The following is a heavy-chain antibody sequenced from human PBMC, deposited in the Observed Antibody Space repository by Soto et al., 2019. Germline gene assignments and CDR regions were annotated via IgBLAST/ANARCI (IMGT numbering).Heavy chain of an antibody. V-gene: IGHV1-58*01. CDR3: ARVDGYYYYYMDV. CDR2: MIVGSGNT. Sequence: SVKVSCKASGFTFTSSAVQWVRQAPGQRLEWIGWMIVGSGNTSYAQKFQDRVTMTRNTSTSTAYMELSSLRSEDTAVYYCARVDGYYYYYMDVWGKGTTVTVSS. CDR1: GFTFTSSA. J-gene: IGHJ6*03.